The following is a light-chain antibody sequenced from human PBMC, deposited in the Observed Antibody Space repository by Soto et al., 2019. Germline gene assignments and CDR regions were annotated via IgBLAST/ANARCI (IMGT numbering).Light chain of an antibody. Sequence: EIVLTQSPGTLTMSPGDTATLSCRASQSVYTTYLAWYQHKVGQAPRLLIYGSSTRATGIPDRFSGSGSGTDFTLTIRRLEPEDFAVHYCQQYSSSPFTFGQGTKVEVK. V-gene: IGKV3-20*01. CDR2: GSS. CDR1: QSVYTTY. J-gene: IGKJ1*01. CDR3: QQYSSSPFT.